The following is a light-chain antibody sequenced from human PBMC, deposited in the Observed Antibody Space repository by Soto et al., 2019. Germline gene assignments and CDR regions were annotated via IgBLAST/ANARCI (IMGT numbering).Light chain of an antibody. J-gene: IGLJ2*01. Sequence: QSVLTQPPSASGTPGQMVTISCSGSSSNIGSNYVYWYQQLPGTAPKLLIYRNNQRPSGVPDRFSGSKSGTSASLAISGLRSEDEADYYCAAWDDSLSGREVFGGGTKVTVL. CDR1: SSNIGSNY. V-gene: IGLV1-47*01. CDR2: RNN. CDR3: AAWDDSLSGREV.